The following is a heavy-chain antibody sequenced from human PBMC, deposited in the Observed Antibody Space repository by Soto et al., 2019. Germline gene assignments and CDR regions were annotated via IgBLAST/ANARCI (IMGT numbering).Heavy chain of an antibody. CDR3: ARWWSGSRQGFDP. CDR1: GGSISSGDSY. D-gene: IGHD3-3*01. Sequence: SETLSLTCTVSGGSISSGDSYWILIRQPPGKGLEWIGYIFYSGSTYYNPSLKSRVTISVDTSKNQFSLKLSSVTAADTAVYYCARWWSGSRQGFDPWGQGTLITVSS. CDR2: IFYSGST. J-gene: IGHJ5*02. V-gene: IGHV4-30-4*01.